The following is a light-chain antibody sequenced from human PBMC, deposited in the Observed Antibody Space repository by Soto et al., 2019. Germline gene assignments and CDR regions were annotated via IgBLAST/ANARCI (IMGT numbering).Light chain of an antibody. J-gene: IGLJ2*01. CDR3: SSYTSSSTFVV. V-gene: IGLV2-18*02. Sequence: QSVLTQPPSVSGSPGQSVTISCTGTSSDVGSYNRVSWYQQPPGTAPKLMIYEVSNRPSGVPDRFPGSKSGNTASLTISGLQAEDEADYYCSSYTSSSTFVVFGGGTKVTVL. CDR2: EVS. CDR1: SSDVGSYNR.